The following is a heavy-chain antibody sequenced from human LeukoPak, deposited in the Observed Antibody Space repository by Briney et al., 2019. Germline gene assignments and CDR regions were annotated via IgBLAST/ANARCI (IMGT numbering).Heavy chain of an antibody. D-gene: IGHD3-22*01. CDR2: INSDGSST. J-gene: IGHJ4*02. CDR3: ARRTNSGYYFDY. V-gene: IGHV3-74*01. Sequence: PGGSLRLSCAASGFTFSSYWMHWVRQAPGKGLVWVSRINSDGSSTSYADSVKGRFTISRDNAKNTLYLQMNSLRAEDTAVYYCARRTNSGYYFDYWGQGTLVTVSS. CDR1: GFTFSSYW.